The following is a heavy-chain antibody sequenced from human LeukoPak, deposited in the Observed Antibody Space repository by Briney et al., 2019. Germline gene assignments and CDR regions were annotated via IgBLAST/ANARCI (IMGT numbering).Heavy chain of an antibody. J-gene: IGHJ4*02. D-gene: IGHD3-9*01. V-gene: IGHV3-7*03. CDR3: ARPYYDILTGMEYYFDY. CDR1: GFTFSSYW. CDR2: IKQDGSEK. Sequence: PGGSLRLSCAASGFTFSSYWMSWVRQAPGKGLEWVANIKQDGSEKYYVDSVKGRSTISRDNAKNSLYLQMNSLRAEDTAVYYCARPYYDILTGMEYYFDYWGQGTLVTVSS.